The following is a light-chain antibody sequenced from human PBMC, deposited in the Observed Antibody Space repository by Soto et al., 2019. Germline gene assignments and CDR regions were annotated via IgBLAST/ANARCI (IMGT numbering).Light chain of an antibody. CDR1: SSDVGGYNY. CDR3: YSYTGSATPYV. CDR2: DVT. J-gene: IGLJ1*01. Sequence: QSALTQPASVSGSPGQSITISCTGTSSDVGGYNYVSWYQHHPDKAPKLVIYDVTNRPSGVSNRFSGSKTGNTASLTISGLQAEDEADYYCYSYTGSATPYVFGTGTKVTVL. V-gene: IGLV2-14*03.